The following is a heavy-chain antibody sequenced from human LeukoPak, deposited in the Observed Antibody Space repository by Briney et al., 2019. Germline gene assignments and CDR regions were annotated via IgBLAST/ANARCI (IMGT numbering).Heavy chain of an antibody. D-gene: IGHD2-2*01. CDR1: GGSISSHY. V-gene: IGHV4-59*11. CDR3: ARMGGYCSSTSCYEFSWFDP. Sequence: SETLSLTCTVSGGSISSHYWSWIRQPPGKGLEWIGYIYYSGGTNYNPSLKSRVTISVDTSKNQFSLKLSSVTAADTAVYYCARMGGYCSSTSCYEFSWFDPWGQGTLVTVSS. CDR2: IYYSGGT. J-gene: IGHJ5*02.